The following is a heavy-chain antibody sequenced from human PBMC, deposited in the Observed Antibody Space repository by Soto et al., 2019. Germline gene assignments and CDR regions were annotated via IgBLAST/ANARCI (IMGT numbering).Heavy chain of an antibody. CDR1: GGSIDRSNYY. D-gene: IGHD3-10*01. J-gene: IGHJ4*02. CDR2: TYYNGNA. CDR3: ARHFVAVVIKGWGY. V-gene: IGHV4-39*01. Sequence: QLQLQESGPGLVKPSETLSLTCNVSGGSIDRSNYYWDWLRQPPGKGLEWIGTTYYNGNAYYNPSRRSRAAMSVDTSKNQCSRKLISVTAADTAVYYCARHFVAVVIKGWGYWGQGKLVTVSS.